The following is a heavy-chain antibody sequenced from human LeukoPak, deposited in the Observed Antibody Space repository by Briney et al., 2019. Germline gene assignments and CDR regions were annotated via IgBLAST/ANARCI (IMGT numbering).Heavy chain of an antibody. J-gene: IGHJ3*02. V-gene: IGHV1-8*01. Sequence: ASVKVSCKASGYTFTSYDINWVRQAPGQGLEWMGWMNPNSGNTGYAHKFQGRVTMTRNTSISTSYMELRSLRSEDTAVYYCARLGYCSGGTCLAFDIWGRGTMVTVSS. CDR2: MNPNSGNT. CDR3: ARLGYCSGGTCLAFDI. D-gene: IGHD2-15*01. CDR1: GYTFTSYD.